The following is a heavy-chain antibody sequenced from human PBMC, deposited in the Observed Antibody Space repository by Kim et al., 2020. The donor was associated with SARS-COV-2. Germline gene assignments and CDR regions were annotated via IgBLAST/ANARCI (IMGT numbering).Heavy chain of an antibody. CDR1: GFTFSSYA. CDR3: AKNSRGRSGYPGYYYYYGMDV. J-gene: IGHJ6*02. D-gene: IGHD5-12*01. CDR2: ISGSGGST. V-gene: IGHV3-23*01. Sequence: GGSLRLSCAASGFTFSSYAMSWVRQAPGKGLEWVSAISGSGGSTYYADSVKGRFTISRDNSKNTLYLQMNSLRAEDTAVYYCAKNSRGRSGYPGYYYYYGMDVWGQGTTVTVSS.